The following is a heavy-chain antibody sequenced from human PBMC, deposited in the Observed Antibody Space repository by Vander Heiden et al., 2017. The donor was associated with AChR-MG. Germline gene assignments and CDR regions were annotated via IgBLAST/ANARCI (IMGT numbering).Heavy chain of an antibody. Sequence: EEQLVASGGGVVQPGGSLRLSCSASGFSISNSWMHWVRQTPGKGLVWVSRINDDGSSVSYAAGGEGRFTISRDNAKNALYLEMKSLEVEDTAVYYCSRISVAGLLTAGSDVCVQGTKVPVSS. CDR2: INDDGSSV. J-gene: IGHJ6*02. D-gene: IGHD6-19*01. CDR1: GFSISNSW. CDR3: SRISVAGLLTAGSDV. V-gene: IGHV3-74*01.